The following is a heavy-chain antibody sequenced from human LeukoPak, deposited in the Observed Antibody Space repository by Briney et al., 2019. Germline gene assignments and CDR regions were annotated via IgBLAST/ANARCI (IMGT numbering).Heavy chain of an antibody. D-gene: IGHD2-2*01. V-gene: IGHV3-23*01. CDR1: GSTFSSYA. J-gene: IGHJ4*02. Sequence: GGSLRLSCAASGSTFSSYAMSWVRQAPGKGLEWVSAISGSGGTIYYADSVKGRFTISRDNSKNTLYLQMNSLRDEDTAVYFCAKGIVVVPATPSLLDYWGQGTLVTVSS. CDR3: AKGIVVVPATPSLLDY. CDR2: ISGSGGTI.